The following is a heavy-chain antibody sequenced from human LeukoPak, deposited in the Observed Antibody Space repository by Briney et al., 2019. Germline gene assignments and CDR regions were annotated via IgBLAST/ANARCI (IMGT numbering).Heavy chain of an antibody. Sequence: GGSLRLSCAASGFTFSSYSMNWVRQAPGKGLEWFSAISGSGANTYYADSVKGRFTISRDNSKNTLYLQMNSLRADDTAVYYCAKGRALEVVAAFNYWGQGTVVTVSS. CDR2: ISGSGANT. D-gene: IGHD2-15*01. V-gene: IGHV3-23*01. CDR1: GFTFSSYS. CDR3: AKGRALEVVAAFNY. J-gene: IGHJ4*02.